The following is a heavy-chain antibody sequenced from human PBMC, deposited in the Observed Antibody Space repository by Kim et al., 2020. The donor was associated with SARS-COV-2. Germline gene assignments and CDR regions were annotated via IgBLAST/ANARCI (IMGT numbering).Heavy chain of an antibody. Sequence: AVSVKSRITINPDTAKNQFSLQLNSVTPEDTAVYYCAREVILGAAGTFDYWGQGTLVTVSS. CDR3: AREVILGAAGTFDY. J-gene: IGHJ4*02. D-gene: IGHD6-13*01. V-gene: IGHV6-1*01.